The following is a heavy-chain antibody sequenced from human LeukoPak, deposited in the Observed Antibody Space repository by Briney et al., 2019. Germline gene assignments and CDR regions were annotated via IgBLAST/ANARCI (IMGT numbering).Heavy chain of an antibody. CDR1: GFTFSSYA. J-gene: IGHJ5*02. V-gene: IGHV3-23*01. CDR2: ISGSGGST. Sequence: PGASLRLSCAASGFTFSSYAMSWVRQAPGKGLEWVSAISGSGGSTYYADSVKGRFTISRDNSKNTLYLQMNSLRAEDTAVYYCAKDGAYCGGDCYSPVNWFDPWGQGTLVTVSS. CDR3: AKDGAYCGGDCYSPVNWFDP. D-gene: IGHD2-21*02.